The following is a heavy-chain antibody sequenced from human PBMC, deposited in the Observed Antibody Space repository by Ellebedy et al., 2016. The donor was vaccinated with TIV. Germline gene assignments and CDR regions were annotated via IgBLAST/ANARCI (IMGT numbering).Heavy chain of an antibody. D-gene: IGHD3-22*01. J-gene: IGHJ4*02. CDR3: ARDYYDSSGYYYVDY. V-gene: IGHV1-46*01. Sequence: ASVKVSXKASGYTFTSYYMHWVRQAPGQGLEWMGIINPSGGSTSYAQKFQGRVTMTRDTSTSTVYMELSSLRSEDTAVYYCARDYYDSSGYYYVDYWGQGTLVTVSS. CDR2: INPSGGST. CDR1: GYTFTSYY.